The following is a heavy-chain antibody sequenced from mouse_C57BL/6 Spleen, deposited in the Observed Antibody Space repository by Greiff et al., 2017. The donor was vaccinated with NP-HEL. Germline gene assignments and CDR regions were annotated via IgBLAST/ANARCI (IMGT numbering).Heavy chain of an antibody. D-gene: IGHD2-3*01. J-gene: IGHJ4*01. CDR1: GFTFSSYA. V-gene: IGHV5-4*01. Sequence: EVQLVESGGGLVKPGGSLKLSCAASGFTFSSYAMSWVRQTPEKRLEWVATISDGGSYTYYPDNVKGRFTISRDNAKNNLYLQMSHLKSEDTAMYYCARDMIPLMDYWGQGTSVTVSS. CDR3: ARDMIPLMDY. CDR2: ISDGGSYT.